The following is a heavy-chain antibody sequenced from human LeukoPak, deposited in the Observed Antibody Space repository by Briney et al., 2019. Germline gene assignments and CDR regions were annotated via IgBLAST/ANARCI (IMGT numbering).Heavy chain of an antibody. J-gene: IGHJ3*02. CDR1: GYRFSNYW. CDR2: IYPGDSNT. Sequence: GESLKISCKASGYRFSNYWIVWVRQMPGKGLEWMGIIYPGDSNTKYSPSFEGQVTISADKSISTAYLQWSSLKASDTAMYYCAKAQIVGATLDAFDIWGQGTMVTVSS. CDR3: AKAQIVGATLDAFDI. D-gene: IGHD1-26*01. V-gene: IGHV5-51*01.